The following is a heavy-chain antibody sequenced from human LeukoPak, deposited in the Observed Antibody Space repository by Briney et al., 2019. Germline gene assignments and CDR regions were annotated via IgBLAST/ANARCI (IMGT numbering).Heavy chain of an antibody. CDR3: ARLRQWLTQDYYYYYGMDV. V-gene: IGHV4-59*08. Sequence: PSETLSLTCTVSGGSISSYYWSWIRQPPGKGLEWIGYIYYSGSTNYNPSLESRVTISVDTSKNQFSLKLSSVTAADTAVYYYARLRQWLTQDYYYYYGMDVWGQGTTVTVSS. CDR1: GGSISSYY. J-gene: IGHJ6*02. CDR2: IYYSGST. D-gene: IGHD6-19*01.